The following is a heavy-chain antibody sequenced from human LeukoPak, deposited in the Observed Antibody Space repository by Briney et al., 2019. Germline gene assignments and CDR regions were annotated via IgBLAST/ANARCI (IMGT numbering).Heavy chain of an antibody. CDR1: GFTLCSYR. J-gene: IGHJ3*02. D-gene: IGHD2-15*01. CDR2: ISSSSSTI. V-gene: IGHV3-48*01. CDR3: AREWVVVAADAIYI. Sequence: GGSLRLSCAASGFTLCSYRMNWVRQAPGKGLEWVSYISSSSSTIYYADSVKGRFTISRDNAKNSLYLQMNSLRAEDTAVYYCAREWVVVAADAIYIWGQGTMVTVSS.